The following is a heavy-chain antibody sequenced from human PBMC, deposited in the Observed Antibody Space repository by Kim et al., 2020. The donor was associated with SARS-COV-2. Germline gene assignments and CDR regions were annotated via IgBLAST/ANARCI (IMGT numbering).Heavy chain of an antibody. CDR3: ARGKYYFDY. CDR2: ST. V-gene: IGHV3-53*01. J-gene: IGHJ4*02. Sequence: STYYADSVKGRFTISRDNSKNTLYLQMNSLRAEDTAVYYCARGKYYFDYWGQGTLVTVSS.